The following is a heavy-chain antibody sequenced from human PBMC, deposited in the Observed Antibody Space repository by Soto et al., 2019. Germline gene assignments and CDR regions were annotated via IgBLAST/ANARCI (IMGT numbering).Heavy chain of an antibody. CDR3: ARDNCSSTSCYYYGMDV. CDR1: GFTFSSYS. V-gene: IGHV3-21*01. CDR2: ISSSSSYI. D-gene: IGHD2-2*01. J-gene: IGHJ6*02. Sequence: VGSLRLSCAASGFTFSSYSMNWVRQAPGKGLEWVSSISSSSSYIYYADSVKGRFTISRDNAKNSLYLQMNSLRAEDTAVYYCARDNCSSTSCYYYGMDVWGQGTTVTVSS.